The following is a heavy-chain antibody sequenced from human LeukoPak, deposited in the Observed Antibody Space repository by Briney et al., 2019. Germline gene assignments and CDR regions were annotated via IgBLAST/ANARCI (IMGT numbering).Heavy chain of an antibody. J-gene: IGHJ4*02. Sequence: GGSLRLSCAASGFTFSSYAMSWVRQAPGKGLEWVSAISGSGGSTYYADSVKGRFTISRDNSKNTLYLQMNSLRAEDTAVYYCACSGYSYGYGDWGQGTLVTVSS. CDR3: ACSGYSYGYGD. V-gene: IGHV3-23*01. CDR2: ISGSGGST. CDR1: GFTFSSYA. D-gene: IGHD5-18*01.